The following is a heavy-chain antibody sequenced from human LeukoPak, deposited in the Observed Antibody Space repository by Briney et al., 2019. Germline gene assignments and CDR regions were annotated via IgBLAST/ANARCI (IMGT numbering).Heavy chain of an antibody. Sequence: GGSLRLSCAASGFTFSSYWMHWVRQAPGKGLVWVSRINSDGSSTSYADSVKGRFTISRDNAKNTLYLQMNSLRAEDTAVYYCARGDYVWGSYRPFDYWGQGTLVTASS. V-gene: IGHV3-74*01. CDR1: GFTFSSYW. CDR2: INSDGSST. J-gene: IGHJ4*02. CDR3: ARGDYVWGSYRPFDY. D-gene: IGHD3-16*02.